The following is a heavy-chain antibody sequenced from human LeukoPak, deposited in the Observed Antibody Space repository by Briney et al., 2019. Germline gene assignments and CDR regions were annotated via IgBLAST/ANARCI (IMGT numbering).Heavy chain of an antibody. V-gene: IGHV3-48*01. D-gene: IGHD2-21*01. CDR2: ISGGSTTI. CDR3: AREAFPSSSIFDN. Sequence: GGSLRLSCAVSGFTFSTYSMNWVRQAPGKGLEWLSYISGGSTTIYYADSVRGRFTISRDNAKDSLYLQMNGLRAEDTAVYYCAREAFPSSSIFDNWGQGTLVTVSS. CDR1: GFTFSTYS. J-gene: IGHJ4*02.